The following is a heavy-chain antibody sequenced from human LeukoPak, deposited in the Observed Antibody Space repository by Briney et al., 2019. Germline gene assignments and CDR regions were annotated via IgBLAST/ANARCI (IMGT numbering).Heavy chain of an antibody. Sequence: GGSLRLSCAASRFTFTNYGMHWVRQAPGKALEWVAVFVYDGSSQFYADSVRGRFTISRDISKNTVYLQMNSLRAEDTAVYYCAKGEGFWYYDFWSGFWSYGGDYYYYGMDVWGQGTTVTVSS. CDR1: RFTFTNYG. V-gene: IGHV3-30*18. J-gene: IGHJ6*02. D-gene: IGHD3-3*01. CDR3: AKGEGFWYYDFWSGFWSYGGDYYYYGMDV. CDR2: FVYDGSSQ.